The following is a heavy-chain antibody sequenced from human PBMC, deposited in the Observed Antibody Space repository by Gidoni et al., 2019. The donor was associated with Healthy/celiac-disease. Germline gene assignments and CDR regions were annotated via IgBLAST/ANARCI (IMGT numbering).Heavy chain of an antibody. Sequence: EVQLVESGGGLVKPGRSLRLSCTASGFTFGDYAMSWFRQAPGKGLEWVGFIRSKAYGGTTEYAASVKGRFTISRDDSKSIAYLQMNSLKTEDTAVYYCTRAPLGVRAGTTYFDYWGQGTLVTVSS. J-gene: IGHJ4*02. D-gene: IGHD1-7*01. CDR2: IRSKAYGGTT. CDR1: GFTFGDYA. V-gene: IGHV3-49*05. CDR3: TRAPLGVRAGTTYFDY.